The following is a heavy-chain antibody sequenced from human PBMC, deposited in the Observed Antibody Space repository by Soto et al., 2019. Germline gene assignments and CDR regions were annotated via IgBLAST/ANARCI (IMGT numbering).Heavy chain of an antibody. CDR1: GYRFTSYW. CDR3: ARKDKSGYFNWFDP. D-gene: IGHD3-22*01. J-gene: IGHJ5*02. V-gene: IGHV5-51*01. Sequence: GESLKISCRTSGYRFTSYWIAWVRQMPGKGLEWMGIIFPSDSDTRYSPSFQGQVTISADRSTSTVFLQWASLKASDTAVYFCARKDKSGYFNWFDPWGQGTLVTAPQ. CDR2: IFPSDSDT.